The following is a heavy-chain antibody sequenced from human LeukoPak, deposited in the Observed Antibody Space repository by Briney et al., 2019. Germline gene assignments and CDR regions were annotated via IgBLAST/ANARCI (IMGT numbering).Heavy chain of an antibody. Sequence: GGSLRLSCAASGFSFSSYGMHWVRQAPGKGLEWVAVIWYDGSKKYYADSVKGRFIISRDNSRNTLYLQMNSLRVEDTAVYYCAKQLGYCSDGNCYFPYWGQGTLVTVSS. V-gene: IGHV3-33*06. J-gene: IGHJ4*02. CDR2: IWYDGSKK. CDR1: GFSFSSYG. D-gene: IGHD2-15*01. CDR3: AKQLGYCSDGNCYFPY.